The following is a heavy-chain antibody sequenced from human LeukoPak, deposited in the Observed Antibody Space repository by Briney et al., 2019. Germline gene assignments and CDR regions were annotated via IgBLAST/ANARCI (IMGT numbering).Heavy chain of an antibody. J-gene: IGHJ2*01. V-gene: IGHV3-66*01. CDR3: ARDQRGIAVAGVGWYFDL. CDR2: IYSGGGT. Sequence: GGSLRLSCAASGFTFSSYGVSWVRQAPGKGLEWVSIIYSGGGTYYADSVRGRFTISRDISKNTVYLQMNSLRAEDTALYYCARDQRGIAVAGVGWYFDLWGRGTLVTVSS. CDR1: GFTFSSYG. D-gene: IGHD6-19*01.